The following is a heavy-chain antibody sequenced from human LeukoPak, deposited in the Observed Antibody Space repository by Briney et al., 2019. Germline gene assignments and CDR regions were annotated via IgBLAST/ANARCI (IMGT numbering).Heavy chain of an antibody. D-gene: IGHD3-22*01. Sequence: GASVKVSCKASGYTFTSYGISWVRQAPGQGLEWMGWISAYNGNTNYAQKLQGRVTMTTDTSTSTAYMELRSPRSDDTAVYYCARVDYDSSGYYYGVIDYWGQGTLVTVSS. CDR3: ARVDYDSSGYYYGVIDY. CDR1: GYTFTSYG. J-gene: IGHJ4*02. CDR2: ISAYNGNT. V-gene: IGHV1-18*01.